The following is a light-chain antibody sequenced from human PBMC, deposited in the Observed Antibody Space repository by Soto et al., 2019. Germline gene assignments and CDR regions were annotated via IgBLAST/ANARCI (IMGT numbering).Light chain of an antibody. Sequence: DIQMTQSPSTLSASVGDRVTITCRASQSISSWLAWYQQKPGKAPKLLIYKASSLESGVPSRFSGSGSGTESTLTISSRQLKCFATHCCQQYNCYPRTFGQGTKVEIK. CDR1: QSISSW. CDR3: QQYNCYPRT. CDR2: KAS. V-gene: IGKV1-5*03. J-gene: IGKJ1*01.